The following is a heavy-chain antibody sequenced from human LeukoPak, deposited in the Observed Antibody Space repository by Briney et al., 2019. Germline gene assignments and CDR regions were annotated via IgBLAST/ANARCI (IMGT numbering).Heavy chain of an antibody. V-gene: IGHV4-59*01. D-gene: IGHD5-12*01. J-gene: IGHJ4*02. CDR2: VYYSGST. CDR1: GGSISPYY. Sequence: SETLSLTCTVSGGSISPYYWSWIRQVPGRGLEWIGYVYYSGSTTYNPSLRSRVTMSVDTSKNQFSLEVSSVTAADTAVYYCARGYDSRSMMMGSLWGQGTLVTVSS. CDR3: ARGYDSRSMMMGSL.